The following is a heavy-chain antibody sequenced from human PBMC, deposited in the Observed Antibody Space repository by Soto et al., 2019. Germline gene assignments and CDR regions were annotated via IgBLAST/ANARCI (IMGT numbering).Heavy chain of an antibody. D-gene: IGHD3-3*01. CDR1: GFTFSSYG. J-gene: IGHJ4*02. CDR3: AKEGRITIFGVVQYYFDY. CDR2: IWYDGSNK. V-gene: IGHV3-33*06. Sequence: GGSLRLSCAASGFTFSSYGMHWVRQAPGKGLEWVAVIWYDGSNKYYADSVKGRFTISRDNSKNTLYLQMNSLRAEDTAVYYCAKEGRITIFGVVQYYFDYWGQGTLVTVSS.